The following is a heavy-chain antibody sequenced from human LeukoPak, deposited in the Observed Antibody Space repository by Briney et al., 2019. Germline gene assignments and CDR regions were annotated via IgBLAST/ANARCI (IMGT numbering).Heavy chain of an antibody. D-gene: IGHD2-15*01. CDR3: ASTDLVVVAATTEYYFDY. V-gene: IGHV1-69*06. CDR1: GGTFSSYA. J-gene: IGHJ4*02. CDR2: IIPIFGTA. Sequence: SVKVSCKASGGTFSSYAISWVRQAPGQGLEWMGGIIPIFGTANYAQKFQGRVTITADKSTSTAYMELSSLRSEDTAVYYCASTDLVVVAATTEYYFDYWGQGTLVTASS.